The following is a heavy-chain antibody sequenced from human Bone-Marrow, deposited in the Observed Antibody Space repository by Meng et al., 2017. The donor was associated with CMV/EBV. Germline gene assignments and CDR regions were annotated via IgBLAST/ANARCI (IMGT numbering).Heavy chain of an antibody. CDR3: ATDSSGYYSRADWFDP. CDR1: GFTFSSYS. J-gene: IGHJ5*02. V-gene: IGHV3-7*01. Sequence: GGSLRLSCAASGFTFSSYSMNWVRQAPGKGLEWVANIKQDGSEKYYVDSVKGRFTISRDNAKNSLYLQMNSLRAEDTAVYYCATDSSGYYSRADWFDPWGQGTLVTVSS. D-gene: IGHD3-22*01. CDR2: IKQDGSEK.